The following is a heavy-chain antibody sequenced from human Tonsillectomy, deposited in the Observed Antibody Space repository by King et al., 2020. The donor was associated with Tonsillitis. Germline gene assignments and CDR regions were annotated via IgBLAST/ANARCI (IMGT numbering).Heavy chain of an antibody. V-gene: IGHV4-39*01. Sequence: QLQESGPGLVKPSETLSLTCTVSGGSISSSSYYWGWIRQPPGKGLEWIGSIYYSGSTYYNPSLKSRVTISVDTSKNQFSLKLSSVTAADTAVYYCARQLLGVDPNWFDPWGQGTLVTVSS. CDR2: IYYSGST. CDR3: ARQLLGVDPNWFDP. D-gene: IGHD3-16*01. J-gene: IGHJ5*02. CDR1: GGSISSSSYY.